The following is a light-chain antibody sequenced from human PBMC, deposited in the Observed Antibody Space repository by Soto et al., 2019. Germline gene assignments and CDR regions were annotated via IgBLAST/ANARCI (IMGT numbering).Light chain of an antibody. Sequence: DIQLTQSPSTLSASVGDRVTITCRASQSVTDWLAWYQQKPGKAPKLLIYDASSLQSGVPSRFSGSGSGTEFSLTISSLQPDDFATYYCQQYYRSCTFGQGTRLEI. CDR3: QQYYRSCT. CDR1: QSVTDW. J-gene: IGKJ2*02. CDR2: DAS. V-gene: IGKV1-5*01.